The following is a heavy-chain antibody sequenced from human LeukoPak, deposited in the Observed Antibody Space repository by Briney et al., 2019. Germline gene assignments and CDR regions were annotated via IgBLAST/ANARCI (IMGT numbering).Heavy chain of an antibody. CDR2: ISYDGGDK. Sequence: PGGSLRLSCAASAFTFRNYGMHWVRQAPGKGLEWVAVISYDGGDKYYADSVKGRFTISRDNSKNTLYLRMNSLRPEDTAIYYCAKDRSLGWELLGGYLDYWGQGTLVTVSS. CDR1: AFTFRNYG. J-gene: IGHJ4*02. V-gene: IGHV3-30*18. D-gene: IGHD1-26*01. CDR3: AKDRSLGWELLGGYLDY.